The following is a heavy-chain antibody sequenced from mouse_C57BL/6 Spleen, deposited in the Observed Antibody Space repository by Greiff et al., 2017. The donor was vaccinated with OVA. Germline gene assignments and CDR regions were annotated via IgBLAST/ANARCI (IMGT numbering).Heavy chain of an antibody. CDR1: GYTFTSYW. V-gene: IGHV1-50*01. J-gene: IGHJ2*01. CDR2: IDPSDSYT. Sequence: VQLQQPGAELVKPGASVKLSCKASGYTFTSYWMQWVKQRPGQGLEWIGEIDPSDSYTNYNQKFKGKATLTVDTSSSTAYMQLSSLTSEDSAVYDCGGGDHGYWGQGTTLTVSS. CDR3: GGGDHGY.